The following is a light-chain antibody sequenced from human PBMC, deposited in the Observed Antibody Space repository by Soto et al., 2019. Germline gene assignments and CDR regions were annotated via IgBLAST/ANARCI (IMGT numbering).Light chain of an antibody. CDR3: QSYDSSLSGYV. J-gene: IGLJ1*01. Sequence: QSVLTQPPSVSGAPGQRVTISCTGSSSNIGAGYDLHWYQQLPGTAPKLLIYDDNNRPSGVPDRFSGSKSGNSASLAITGLQAEDEADYYCQSYDSSLSGYVFGTGTKVTVL. CDR1: SSNIGAGYD. CDR2: DDN. V-gene: IGLV1-40*01.